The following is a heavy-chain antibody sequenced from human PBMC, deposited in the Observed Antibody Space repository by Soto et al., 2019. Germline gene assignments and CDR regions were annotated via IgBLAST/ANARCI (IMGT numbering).Heavy chain of an antibody. CDR2: IYHTGNS. D-gene: IGHD2-21*02. V-gene: IGHV4-4*02. CDR3: ESIGSGVTSAFDI. CDR1: DASISSSNW. Sequence: QVQLQESGPGLVKPSGTLSLICTVSDASISSSNWWSWVRQPPGKGLAWIGEIYHTGNSNYNPSFKSRVTMSVDKSKNPLSLKLRSVTAADTAVYYCESIGSGVTSAFDICGQGTMVTVSS. J-gene: IGHJ3*02.